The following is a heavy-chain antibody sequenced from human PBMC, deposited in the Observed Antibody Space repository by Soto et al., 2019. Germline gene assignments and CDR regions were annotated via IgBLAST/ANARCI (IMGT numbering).Heavy chain of an antibody. Sequence: QVQLVQSGAEVKKPGFSFKVSCKASGGTFSSYTISWVRQAPGQGLEGMGRIIPILGIANYAQKFQGRATTTTDKSTSTAYMELSSLRSEDTAVYYGARALGARVTTFDYWGQGTLVTVSS. D-gene: IGHD4-17*01. CDR2: IIPILGIA. CDR1: GGTFSSYT. J-gene: IGHJ4*02. CDR3: ARALGARVTTFDY. V-gene: IGHV1-69*02.